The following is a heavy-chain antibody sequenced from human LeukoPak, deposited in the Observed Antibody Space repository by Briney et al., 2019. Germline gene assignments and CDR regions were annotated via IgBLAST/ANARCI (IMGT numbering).Heavy chain of an antibody. Sequence: ASVKVSCKASGGTFSSYAISWVRQAPGQGLEWMGRIIPILGIANYAQKFQGRVTITADKSTSTAYMELSSLRSEDTAVYYCARDPRWIKADYYYGMDVWGQGTTVTASS. CDR3: ARDPRWIKADYYYGMDV. D-gene: IGHD5-12*01. CDR1: GGTFSSYA. V-gene: IGHV1-69*04. J-gene: IGHJ6*02. CDR2: IIPILGIA.